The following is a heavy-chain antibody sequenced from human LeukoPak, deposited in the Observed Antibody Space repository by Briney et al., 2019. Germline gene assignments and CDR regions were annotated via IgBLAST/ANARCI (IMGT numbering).Heavy chain of an antibody. Sequence: GGSLRLSCAASGFTFSSNVMIWVRQAPGKGLEWVSSIPASGGSTYYADSVKGRFTISRDNSKNSLYLQMNSLKTEDTAVYYCTTDLGDIVVVPAAIPLDYWGQGTLVTVSS. D-gene: IGHD2-2*02. CDR1: GFTFSSNV. J-gene: IGHJ4*02. CDR3: TTDLGDIVVVPAAIPLDY. CDR2: IPASGGST. V-gene: IGHV3-23*01.